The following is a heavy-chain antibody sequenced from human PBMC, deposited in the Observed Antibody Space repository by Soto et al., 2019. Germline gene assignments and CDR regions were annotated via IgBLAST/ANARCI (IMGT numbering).Heavy chain of an antibody. CDR3: ATYCAILTGYPYYFDC. CDR1: GYTLTELS. CDR2: FDPEDGET. V-gene: IGHV1-24*01. D-gene: IGHD3-9*01. Sequence: ASVKVSCKVSGYTLTELSMHWVRQAPGNGLEWMGGFDPEDGETIYAQKFQGRVTMTEDTSTDSAYMELSSLRSEDTAVYYCATYCAILTGYPYYFDCWGQETLVTVSS. J-gene: IGHJ4*01.